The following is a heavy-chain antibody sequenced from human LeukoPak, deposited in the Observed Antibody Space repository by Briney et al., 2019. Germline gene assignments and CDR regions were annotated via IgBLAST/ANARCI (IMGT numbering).Heavy chain of an antibody. V-gene: IGHV4-59*01. D-gene: IGHD6-13*01. Sequence: SETLSLTCTVSGGSISSYYWSWIRQPPGKGLEGIGYIYYSGSTNYNPSLNSRVTISVDTSKNQFSLKLSSVTAADTAVYYCARQEQQLIYNWFDPWGQGTLVTVSS. CDR3: ARQEQQLIYNWFDP. J-gene: IGHJ5*02. CDR1: GGSISSYY. CDR2: IYYSGST.